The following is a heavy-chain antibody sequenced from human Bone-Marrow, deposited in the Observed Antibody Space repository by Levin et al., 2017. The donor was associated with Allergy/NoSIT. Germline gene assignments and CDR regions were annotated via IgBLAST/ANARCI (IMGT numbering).Heavy chain of an antibody. CDR3: ARSGTLGAFDS. Sequence: GESLKISCAASGFTFSSYNFHWVRQAPGKGLEWVAVIWFDTNNKFYADSVKGRFTISRDNSNYALYLQMNYLRAEDTAVYYCARSGTLGAFDSWGQGTLVTVSS. V-gene: IGHV3-33*01. D-gene: IGHD1/OR15-1a*01. J-gene: IGHJ4*02. CDR1: GFTFSSYN. CDR2: IWFDTNNK.